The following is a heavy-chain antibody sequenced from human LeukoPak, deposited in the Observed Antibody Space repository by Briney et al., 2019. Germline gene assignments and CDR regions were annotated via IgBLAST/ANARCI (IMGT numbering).Heavy chain of an antibody. CDR2: ISTYNGKT. V-gene: IGHV1-18*01. J-gene: IGHJ4*02. CDR3: ARVDIVMVVTAKYFDY. CDR1: GYTFTSYG. Sequence: ASVKVSCKASGYTFTSYGFSWVRQAPGQGLEWMGWISTYNGKTNYAQNLQGRVTMTTDTSTSTVYMELKSLRSDDTAVYYCARVDIVMVVTAKYFDYWGQGTLVTVSS. D-gene: IGHD2-15*01.